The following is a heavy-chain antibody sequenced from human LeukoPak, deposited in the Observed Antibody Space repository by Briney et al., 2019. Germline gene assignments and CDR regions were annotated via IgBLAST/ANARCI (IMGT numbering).Heavy chain of an antibody. D-gene: IGHD2-2*02. CDR3: ARQEEYCSSTSCYNFQH. V-gene: IGHV5-51*01. Sequence: KPGESLKISCKGSGYSFTSYWIGWVRQMPGKGLEWMGIIYPGDSDTRYSPSFQGQVTISADKSISTAYLQWSSLKASDTAMYYCARQEEYCSSTSCYNFQHWGQGTLVTVSS. J-gene: IGHJ1*01. CDR2: IYPGDSDT. CDR1: GYSFTSYW.